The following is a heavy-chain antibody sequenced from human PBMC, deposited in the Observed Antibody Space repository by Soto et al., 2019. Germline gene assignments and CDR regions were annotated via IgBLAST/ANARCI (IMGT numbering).Heavy chain of an antibody. D-gene: IGHD3-3*01. J-gene: IGHJ5*02. CDR1: GYTFTSYD. CDR2: MNHNSGNT. V-gene: IGHV1-8*01. CDR3: ARRVDFWSGLNWFDP. Sequence: QVQLVQSGAEVKKPGASVKVSCKASGYTFTSYDINWVRQATGQGLEWMGWMNHNSGNTCYAQKFQGRVTMTRNTSISTAYMELSSLRTEDTAVYYCARRVDFWSGLNWFDPWGQGTLVTVSS.